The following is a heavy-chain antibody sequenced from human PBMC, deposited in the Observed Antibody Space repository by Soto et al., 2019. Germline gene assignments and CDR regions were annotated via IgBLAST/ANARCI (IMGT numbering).Heavy chain of an antibody. Sequence: GDSLNISCKGSGYKFTSYCIGWVRPMTGKGLEWLGIIYPGDSDTRYSPSFQGQVTISVDKSITTAYLQWSSLKASDTAMYYCARAMVVDAMSNAFDIWGQGTMVTVSS. CDR1: GYKFTSYC. J-gene: IGHJ3*02. CDR3: ARAMVVDAMSNAFDI. D-gene: IGHD2-15*01. V-gene: IGHV5-51*01. CDR2: IYPGDSDT.